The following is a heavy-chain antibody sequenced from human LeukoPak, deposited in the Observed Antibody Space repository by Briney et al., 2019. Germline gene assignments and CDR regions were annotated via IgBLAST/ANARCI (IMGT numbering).Heavy chain of an antibody. V-gene: IGHV3-30*02. D-gene: IGHD3-3*01. CDR2: IWYDGSNK. CDR3: AKDLDLHGKGDY. CDR1: GFTFSSYG. Sequence: GGSLRLSCAASGFTFSSYGMHWVRQAPGKGLEWVAVIWYDGSNKYYADSVKGRFTISRDNSKNTLYLQMNSLRAEDTAVYYCAKDLDLHGKGDYWGQGTLVTVSS. J-gene: IGHJ4*02.